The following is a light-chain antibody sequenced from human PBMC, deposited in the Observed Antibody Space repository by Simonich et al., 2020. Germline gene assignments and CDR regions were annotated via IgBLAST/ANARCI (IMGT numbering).Light chain of an antibody. CDR2: WAS. CDR3: QQYYSTPIT. J-gene: IGKJ5*01. V-gene: IGKV4-1*01. Sequence: DIVMTQSPDSLAVSLGERATINSKSSQSVLYSSNNKNYLAWYQQKPGQPPKLLIYWASTGESGVPDRFSGSGSGTDFTLTISSLQAEDVAVYYCQQYYSTPITFGQGTRLEIK. CDR1: QSVLYSSNNKNY.